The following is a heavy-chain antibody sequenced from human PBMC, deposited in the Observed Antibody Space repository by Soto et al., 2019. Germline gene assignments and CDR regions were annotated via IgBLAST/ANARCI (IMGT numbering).Heavy chain of an antibody. Sequence: QVQLVQSGAEVKTPGSSLKVSCTVSGSRFSNYVISWVRQAPGHGLEWLGRIIPIFNTTQYAQKFQGRVTITADKSTNTASLELSSLTPDDTAVYYCAREGRGKKAGYNGLVSLGYWGQGTLVTVSS. D-gene: IGHD2-2*02. J-gene: IGHJ4*02. CDR3: AREGRGKKAGYNGLVSLGY. V-gene: IGHV1-69*06. CDR2: IIPIFNTT. CDR1: GSRFSNYV.